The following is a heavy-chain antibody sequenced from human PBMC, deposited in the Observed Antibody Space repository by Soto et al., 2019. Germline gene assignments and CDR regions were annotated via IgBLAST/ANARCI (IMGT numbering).Heavy chain of an antibody. CDR1: GFTFSSYW. D-gene: IGHD2-2*01. CDR2: IKQDGSEK. J-gene: IGHJ5*02. V-gene: IGHV3-7*01. Sequence: HPGGSLRLSCAASGFTFSSYWMSWVRQAPVKGLEWVANIKQDGSEKYYVDSVKGRFTISRDNAKNSVYLQMNSLRAEDTAVYYCARSPIVLVPADLWFGPWGQGTLVTVSS. CDR3: ARSPIVLVPADLWFGP.